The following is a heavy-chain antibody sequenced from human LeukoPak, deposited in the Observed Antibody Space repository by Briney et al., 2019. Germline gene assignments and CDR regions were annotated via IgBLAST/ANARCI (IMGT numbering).Heavy chain of an antibody. D-gene: IGHD2-2*02. CDR2: IWYDGSNK. V-gene: IGHV3-33*01. J-gene: IGHJ4*02. Sequence: GSLRLSCAASGFTFSSYGMHWVRQAPGKGLEWVAVIWYDGSNKYYADSVKGRFTISRDNSKDTLYLQMNSLRAEDTAVYYCARRLCSSTSCYIDYWGQGTLVTVSS. CDR1: GFTFSSYG. CDR3: ARRLCSSTSCYIDY.